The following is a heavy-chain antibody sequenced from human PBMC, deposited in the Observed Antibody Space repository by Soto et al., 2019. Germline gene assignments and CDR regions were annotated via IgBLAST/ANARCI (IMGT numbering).Heavy chain of an antibody. Sequence: EVQLLESGGGLAQPGGSLRLSCAASGFTFSTYAMSWVRQAPGKGLEWVSVISASGGSTFYADSVKGRFTVSRDNSRNTLYLQVISLRVEDTAVYYCAKDLRTSTNYNYGMDVWGQGTTVTVSS. J-gene: IGHJ6*02. CDR1: GFTFSTYA. V-gene: IGHV3-23*01. CDR2: ISASGGST. CDR3: AKDLRTSTNYNYGMDV.